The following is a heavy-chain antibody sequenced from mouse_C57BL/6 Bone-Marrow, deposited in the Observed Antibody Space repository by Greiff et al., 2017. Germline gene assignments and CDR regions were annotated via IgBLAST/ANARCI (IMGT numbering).Heavy chain of an antibody. Sequence: QVQLQQPGAELVKPGASVKMSCKASGYTFTTYPIEWMKQNHGKSLEWIGNFHPYNDDTKYNEKFKGKATLTVEKSSSTVYLGLSRLASDDSSVYSCARGGTYGGYYFDYWGKGTTLTVSS. CDR3: ARGGTYGGYYFDY. CDR2: FHPYNDDT. D-gene: IGHD1-1*02. V-gene: IGHV1-47*01. CDR1: GYTFTTYP. J-gene: IGHJ2*01.